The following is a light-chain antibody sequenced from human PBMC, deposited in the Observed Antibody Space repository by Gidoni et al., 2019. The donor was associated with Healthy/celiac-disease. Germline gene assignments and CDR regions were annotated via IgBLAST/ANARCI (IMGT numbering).Light chain of an antibody. CDR1: QSPSSY. V-gene: IGKV3-11*01. J-gene: IGKJ3*01. CDR3: QQRSNWTPVT. CDR2: DAS. Sequence: EILLTQSPAIRSLSPGERATLSCRVYQSPSSYLAWYHQKPGQAPSLLIYDASNRATVMPAKCSGSRSGTDFSLTISSREPEDYAVYYCQQRSNWTPVTFGPXTKVEIK.